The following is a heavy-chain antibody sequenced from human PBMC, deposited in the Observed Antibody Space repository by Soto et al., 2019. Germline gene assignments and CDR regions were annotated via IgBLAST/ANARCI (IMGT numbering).Heavy chain of an antibody. D-gene: IGHD1-7*01. V-gene: IGHV4-31*03. CDR3: AIVKYNWNSYYFDY. CDR2: IYYSGST. Sequence: PSETLSLTCTVSGGSISSGGYYWSWIRQHPGKGLEWIGYIYYSGSTYYNPSLKSRVTISVDTSKNQFSLKLSSVTAADTAVYYCAIVKYNWNSYYFDYWGQGTLVTGSS. J-gene: IGHJ4*02. CDR1: GGSISSGGYY.